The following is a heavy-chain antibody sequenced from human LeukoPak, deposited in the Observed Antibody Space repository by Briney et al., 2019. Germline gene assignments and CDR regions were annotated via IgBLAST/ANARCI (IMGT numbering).Heavy chain of an antibody. CDR3: ARVKGLTKQQPYFDY. V-gene: IGHV4-59*12. CDR1: GGSISSYY. CDR2: IYNRGST. D-gene: IGHD6-13*01. Sequence: PSETLSLTCTVSGGSISSYYWSWIRQPPGKGLEWIGYIYNRGSTNYNPSLKSRVTISVDKSKNQFSLKLSSVTAADTAVYYCARVKGLTKQQPYFDYWGQGTLVTVSS. J-gene: IGHJ4*02.